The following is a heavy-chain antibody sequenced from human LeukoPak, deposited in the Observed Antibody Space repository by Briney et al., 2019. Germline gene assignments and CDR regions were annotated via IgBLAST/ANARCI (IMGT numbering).Heavy chain of an antibody. J-gene: IGHJ4*02. Sequence: ASVKVSCKASGYNFNTYGISWVRQAPGQGLEWMGWINPNNGDTNFAQKFQGRVTMTRDTSISTIYMELSRLRSDDTAVYYCARAGIVIVPAEGDWGQGTLVTVSS. D-gene: IGHD2-2*01. CDR2: INPNNGDT. CDR3: ARAGIVIVPAEGD. CDR1: GYNFNTYG. V-gene: IGHV1-2*02.